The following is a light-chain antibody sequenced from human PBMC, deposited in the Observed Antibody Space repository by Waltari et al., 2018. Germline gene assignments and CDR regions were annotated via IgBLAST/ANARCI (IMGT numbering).Light chain of an antibody. V-gene: IGKV1-33*01. CDR1: QDISNY. CDR3: QQYANLPL. CDR2: DAT. Sequence: DIQMTQSPSSLSASVGDRVTITCQASQDISNYLNWYQQKPGKAPKLLIYDATSLETGVPSRFSGSGSGTDFTFTISSLQPEDIATYYCQQYANLPLFGGGTKVEIK. J-gene: IGKJ4*01.